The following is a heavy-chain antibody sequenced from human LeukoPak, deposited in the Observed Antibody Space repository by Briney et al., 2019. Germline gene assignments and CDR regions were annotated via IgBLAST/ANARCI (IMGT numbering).Heavy chain of an antibody. J-gene: IGHJ6*02. V-gene: IGHV3-48*02. Sequence: GGSLRLSCAASGFTFSSYAMSWVRQAPGKGLEWVSYISSSSSTIYYADSVKGRFTISRDNAKNSLYLQMSSLRDEDTAVYYCARANGMDVWGQGTTVTVSS. CDR2: ISSSSSTI. CDR1: GFTFSSYA. CDR3: ARANGMDV.